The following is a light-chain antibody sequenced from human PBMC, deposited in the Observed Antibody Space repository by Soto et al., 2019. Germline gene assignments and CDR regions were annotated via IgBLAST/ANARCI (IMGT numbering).Light chain of an antibody. CDR3: QQYHNWWT. Sequence: IAMTQSPATLSVSPGDRATPSCRASQSVSSNLVWYQQKPGQAPRLLIYGASTRVTGIPARFSGSGSGTEFTLTISSLQSEDFAVYYCQQYHNWWTFGQGTKVDIK. V-gene: IGKV3-15*01. CDR2: GAS. CDR1: QSVSSN. J-gene: IGKJ1*01.